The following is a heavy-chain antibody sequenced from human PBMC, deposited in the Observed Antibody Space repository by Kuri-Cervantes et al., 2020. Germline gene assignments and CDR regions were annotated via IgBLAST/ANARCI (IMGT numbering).Heavy chain of an antibody. J-gene: IGHJ4*02. D-gene: IGHD2-2*01. CDR3: ARRGDYCSSTSCPPDY. CDR2: INHSGST. CDR1: GGSFSGYY. V-gene: IGHV4-34*01. Sequence: SETLSLTCAVYGGSFSGYYWNWIRQPPGKGLEWIGEINHSGSTNYNPSLKSRVTISVDTSKNQFSLKLSSVTAADTAVYYCARRGDYCSSTSCPPDYWGQGTLVTVSS.